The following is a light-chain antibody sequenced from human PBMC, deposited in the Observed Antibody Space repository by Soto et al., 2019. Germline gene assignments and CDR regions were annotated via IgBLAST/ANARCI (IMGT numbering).Light chain of an antibody. J-gene: IGKJ1*01. CDR3: QQSYSKPWT. CDR2: GAS. Sequence: EIVLTQSPGTLSSSPGERATLSCRASQSVSSSHLAGYQQKPGQAPRLLIYGASSRATGIPDRFSGSGSGTDFTLTISRLEPEDFAIYYCQQSYSKPWTFGQGTKVE. V-gene: IGKV3-20*01. CDR1: QSVSSSH.